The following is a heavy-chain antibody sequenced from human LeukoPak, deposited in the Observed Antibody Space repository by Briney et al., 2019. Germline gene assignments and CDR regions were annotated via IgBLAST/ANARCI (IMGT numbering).Heavy chain of an antibody. J-gene: IGHJ4*02. D-gene: IGHD3-16*01. CDR3: VRVVPGGASFDS. CDR2: VYYSGHS. Sequence: SETLSLTCTVSGGSVTSYHWSWIRQSPGKGLEWIGYVYYSGHSHNNPSLNSRVSISVDTSKNQFSLIVTSLTAADTAVYYCVRVVPGGASFDSWGQGTLVTVSS. V-gene: IGHV4-59*02. CDR1: GGSVTSYH.